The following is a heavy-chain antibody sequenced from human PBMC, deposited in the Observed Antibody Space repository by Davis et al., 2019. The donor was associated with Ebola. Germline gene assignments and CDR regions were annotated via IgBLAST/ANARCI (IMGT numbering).Heavy chain of an antibody. J-gene: IGHJ6*04. D-gene: IGHD3-3*01. V-gene: IGHV4-59*01. CDR2: RYNSGST. Sequence: PSETLSLTCSVSGASISSYYWSWIRQAPGKGLEWIGFRYNSGSTNHNPSLQSRVIISIDTANKQISLKLSSVTAADTAVYYCARGRLLEWPPTFYGLDVWGKGSTVTVSS. CDR1: GASISSYY. CDR3: ARGRLLEWPPTFYGLDV.